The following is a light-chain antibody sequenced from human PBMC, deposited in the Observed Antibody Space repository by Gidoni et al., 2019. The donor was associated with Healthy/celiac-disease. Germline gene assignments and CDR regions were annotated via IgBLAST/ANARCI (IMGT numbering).Light chain of an antibody. CDR1: QSLLHSNGYNY. CDR2: LGS. CDR3: MQALQTPFT. V-gene: IGKV2-28*01. Sequence: DIVMTQSPLSLPVTPGEPASISCRSSQSLLHSNGYNYLDWYLQKPGQSPQLLIYLGSNRASGVPDRFSGSGSGKDFTLKISRVEAEDVGVYYCMQALQTPFTFXPXTKVDIK. J-gene: IGKJ3*01.